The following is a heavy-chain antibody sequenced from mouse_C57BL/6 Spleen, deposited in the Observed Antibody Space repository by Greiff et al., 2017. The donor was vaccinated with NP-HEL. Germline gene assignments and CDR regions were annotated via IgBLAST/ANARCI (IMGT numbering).Heavy chain of an antibody. CDR1: GYAFSSSW. J-gene: IGHJ3*01. CDR3: ARAHSNFPGFAY. D-gene: IGHD2-5*01. V-gene: IGHV1-82*01. CDR2: IYPGDGDT. Sequence: QVQLQQSGPELVKPGASVKISCKASGYAFSSSWMNWVKQRPGKGLEWIGRIYPGDGDTNYNGKFKGKATLTADKSSSTAYMQLSSLTSEDSAVYFCARAHSNFPGFAYWGQGTLVTVSA.